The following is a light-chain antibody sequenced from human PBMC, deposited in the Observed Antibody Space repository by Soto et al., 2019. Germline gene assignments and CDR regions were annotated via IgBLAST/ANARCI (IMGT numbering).Light chain of an antibody. Sequence: QSGLPPPPSASGTPWQRVTIYCSGSSSSIVSNTVNWYPQLPGTAPKLLIYSNNQPPSRVPDRFSGSMSGTAAAMEISVLHSEDEADYYCSSFAGYYMYGCGPGTKV. CDR2: SNN. V-gene: IGLV1-44*01. CDR3: SSFAGYYMYG. J-gene: IGLJ1*01. CDR1: SSSIVSNT.